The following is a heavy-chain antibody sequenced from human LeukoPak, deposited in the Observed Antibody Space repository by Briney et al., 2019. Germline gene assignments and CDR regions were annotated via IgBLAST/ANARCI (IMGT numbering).Heavy chain of an antibody. Sequence: SETLSLTCTVSGDSISSSSWSWIRQPPGKGLEWIGYISTSGSNNYNPSLKSRVTISLDTSKNQFSLNVRSVTAADTAVYYCARRLYDPWSGNQNFDLWGRGTLVTVSS. CDR2: ISTSGSN. V-gene: IGHV4-4*09. CDR1: GDSISSSS. D-gene: IGHD3-3*01. CDR3: ARRLYDPWSGNQNFDL. J-gene: IGHJ2*01.